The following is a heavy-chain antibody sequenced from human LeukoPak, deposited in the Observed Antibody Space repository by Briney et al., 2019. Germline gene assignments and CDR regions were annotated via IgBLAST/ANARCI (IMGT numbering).Heavy chain of an antibody. D-gene: IGHD2-15*01. CDR1: GGSFSGYY. Sequence: SETLSLTCAVYGGSFSGYYWSWIRQPPGKVLEWIGEINHNGSTNYNPSLKSRVTISEDASKNQFSLKLSSVTDADTAVYYCARVALGPPLDYWGQGTLVTVSS. J-gene: IGHJ4*02. CDR2: INHNGST. V-gene: IGHV4-34*01. CDR3: ARVALGPPLDY.